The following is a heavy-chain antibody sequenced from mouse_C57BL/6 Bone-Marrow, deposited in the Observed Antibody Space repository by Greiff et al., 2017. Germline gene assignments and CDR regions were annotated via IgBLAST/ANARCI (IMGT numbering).Heavy chain of an antibody. D-gene: IGHD2-4*01. CDR2: IDPSDSYT. Sequence: VQLQQPGAELVKPGASVKLSCKASGYTFTSYWMQWVKQRPGQGLEWIGAIDPSDSYTNYTHKFKGKATLTVDTSSITAYMLLSSLTSEDSAVYYCARELIYYDYSAWFAYWGQGTLVTVSA. CDR3: ARELIYYDYSAWFAY. V-gene: IGHV1-50*01. J-gene: IGHJ3*01. CDR1: GYTFTSYW.